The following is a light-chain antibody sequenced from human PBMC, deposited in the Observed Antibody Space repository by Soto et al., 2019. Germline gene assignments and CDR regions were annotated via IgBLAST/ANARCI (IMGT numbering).Light chain of an antibody. CDR1: SYNIGNNY. CDR3: ETWDASVSTDVL. CDR2: DNN. J-gene: IGLJ3*02. V-gene: IGLV1-51*01. Sequence: QSVLTQPPSVSAAPGQKVSISCSGSSYNIGNNYVSWYQQFPGTAPKLLIYDNNKRPSGIPDRFSGSKSGTAATLVITGLQAGDEAVYFCETWDASVSTDVLFGGGTKLTVL.